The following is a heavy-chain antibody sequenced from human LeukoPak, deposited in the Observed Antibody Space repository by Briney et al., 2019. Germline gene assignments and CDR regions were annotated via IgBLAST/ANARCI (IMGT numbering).Heavy chain of an antibody. CDR3: AREVTYYDFWSGYPLMDV. CDR1: GYTFTGYY. Sequence: ASVKVSCKASGYTFTGYYMHWVRQAPGQGLEWMGWFNPNSGGTNYAQKFQGRVTMTRDTSISTAYMELSRLRSDDTAVYYCAREVTYYDFWSGYPLMDVWGQGTTVTVSS. V-gene: IGHV1-2*02. J-gene: IGHJ6*02. D-gene: IGHD3-3*01. CDR2: FNPNSGGT.